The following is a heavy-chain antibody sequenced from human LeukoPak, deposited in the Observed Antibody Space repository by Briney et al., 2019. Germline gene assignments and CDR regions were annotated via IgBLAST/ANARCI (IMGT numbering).Heavy chain of an antibody. J-gene: IGHJ3*02. V-gene: IGHV4-59*01. CDR3: VGYYYGSGSYDAFHI. CDR1: GVSISNYY. CDR2: IFYTGIT. D-gene: IGHD3-10*01. Sequence: SETLSLTCTVSGVSISNYYWSWIRQPPGKGLEWIGYIFYTGITNYNPSLKSRVAISVGTSKNQFFLKLSSVTAADTAVYYCVGYYYGSGSYDAFHIWGQGTMVTVSS.